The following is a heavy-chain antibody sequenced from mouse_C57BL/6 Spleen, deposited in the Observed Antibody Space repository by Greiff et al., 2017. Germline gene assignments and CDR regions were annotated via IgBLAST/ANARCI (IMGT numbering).Heavy chain of an antibody. D-gene: IGHD2-5*01. CDR1: GYTFTSYW. CDR3: AISYYSKGYYAMDY. J-gene: IGHJ4*01. Sequence: VQLQQPGAELVKPGASVKLSCKASGYTFTSYWMHWVKQRPGQGLEWIGMIHPNSGSTNYNEKFKSKATLTVDKSSSTAYMQLSSLTSEDSAVYYCAISYYSKGYYAMDYWGQGTSVTVSS. V-gene: IGHV1-64*01. CDR2: IHPNSGST.